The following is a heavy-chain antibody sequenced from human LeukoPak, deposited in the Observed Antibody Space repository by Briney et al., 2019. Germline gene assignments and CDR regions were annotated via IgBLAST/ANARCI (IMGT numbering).Heavy chain of an antibody. J-gene: IGHJ4*02. V-gene: IGHV4-30-4*08. D-gene: IGHD6-19*01. Sequence: PSETLSLTCTVSGGSISSGDYYWSWIRQPPGKGLEWIGYIYYSGSTYYNPSLKSRVTMSVDTSKNQFSLKLSSVTAADTAVYYCARGVEQWLVPYFDYWGQGTLVTVSS. CDR1: GGSISSGDYY. CDR3: ARGVEQWLVPYFDY. CDR2: IYYSGST.